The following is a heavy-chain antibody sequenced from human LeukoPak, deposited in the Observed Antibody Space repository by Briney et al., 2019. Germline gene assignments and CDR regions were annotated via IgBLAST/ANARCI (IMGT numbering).Heavy chain of an antibody. CDR3: AKDAYDFDWFDP. CDR1: GFTFSNHG. V-gene: IGHV3-30*02. CDR2: IWYDGSNK. J-gene: IGHJ5*02. Sequence: GGSLRLSCAASGFTFSNHGMHWVRQAPGKGPEWVALIWYDGSNKYYADSVKGRFTISRDNSKNTLYLQMNSLRAEDTAVYYCAKDAYDFDWFDPWGQGTLVTVSS. D-gene: IGHD3-3*01.